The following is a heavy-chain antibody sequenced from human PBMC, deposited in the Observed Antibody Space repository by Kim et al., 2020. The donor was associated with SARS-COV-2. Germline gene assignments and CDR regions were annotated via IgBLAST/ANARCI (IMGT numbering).Heavy chain of an antibody. CDR1: GFTFSSYA. CDR3: AKVYGVYSGYALNAFDI. CDR2: ISGSGGST. V-gene: IGHV3-23*01. J-gene: IGHJ3*02. Sequence: GGSLRLSCAASGFTFSSYAMSWVRQAPGKGLEWVSAISGSGGSTYYADSVKGRFTISRDNSKNTLYLQMNSLRAEDTAVYYCAKVYGVYSGYALNAFDIWGQGTMVTVSS. D-gene: IGHD5-12*01.